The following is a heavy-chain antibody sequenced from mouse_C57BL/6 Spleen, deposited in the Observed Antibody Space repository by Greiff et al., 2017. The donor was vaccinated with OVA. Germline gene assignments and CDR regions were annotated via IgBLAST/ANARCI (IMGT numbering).Heavy chain of an antibody. CDR2: IYPRSGNT. Sequence: VQLQQSGAELARPGASVKLSCKASGYTFTSYGISWVKQRTGQGLEWIGEIYPRSGNTYYNEKFKGKATLTADQSSSTAYMELRSLTSAYSAVYFCARGATGTHFDVWGTGTTVTVSS. J-gene: IGHJ1*03. V-gene: IGHV1-81*01. CDR3: ARGATGTHFDV. CDR1: GYTFTSYG. D-gene: IGHD4-1*01.